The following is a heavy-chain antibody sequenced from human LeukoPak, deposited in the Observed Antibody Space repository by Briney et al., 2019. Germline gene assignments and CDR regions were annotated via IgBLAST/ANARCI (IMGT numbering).Heavy chain of an antibody. CDR3: AKIALTGYYLRDGDAVDI. V-gene: IGHV3-9*01. CDR1: GFTFDDYA. CDR2: ISWNSGSI. Sequence: PGGSLRLSCAASGFTFDDYAMHWVRRAPGKGLEWVSGISWNSGSIGYADSVKGRFTISRDNAKNSLYLQMNSLRAEDTALYYCAKIALTGYYLRDGDAVDIWGQGTMVTVSS. D-gene: IGHD3-9*01. J-gene: IGHJ3*02.